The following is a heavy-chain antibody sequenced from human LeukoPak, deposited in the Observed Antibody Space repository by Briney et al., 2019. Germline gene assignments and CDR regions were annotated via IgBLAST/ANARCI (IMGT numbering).Heavy chain of an antibody. Sequence: GGSLRLSCAASGFTFSDYYMSWMRQAPGKGLDWVSYISSSGDTKYYADSVKGRFTIPRDNAKNSLSLQMDSLTAEDTAVYYCARARGSYSFDFWGQGTLVTVSS. CDR2: ISSSGDTK. J-gene: IGHJ4*02. V-gene: IGHV3-11*01. CDR3: ARARGSYSFDF. D-gene: IGHD3-10*01. CDR1: GFTFSDYY.